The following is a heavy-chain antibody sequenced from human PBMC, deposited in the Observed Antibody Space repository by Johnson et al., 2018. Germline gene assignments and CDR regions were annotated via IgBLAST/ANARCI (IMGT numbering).Heavy chain of an antibody. V-gene: IGHV3-11*04. CDR1: GFTFSDYY. J-gene: IGHJ6*03. CDR3: ERGWKGTTVTTFDYYYYMDV. Sequence: QVQLVESGGGLVKPGGSLRLSCAASGFTFSDYYMSWIRQAPGKGLEWVSYISSSGSTIYYADSVKGRFTISRHTAKTSLYLQMISLRAEDTAVYYWERGWKGTTVTTFDYYYYMDVWGKGTTVTVSS. D-gene: IGHD4-11*01. CDR2: ISSSGSTI.